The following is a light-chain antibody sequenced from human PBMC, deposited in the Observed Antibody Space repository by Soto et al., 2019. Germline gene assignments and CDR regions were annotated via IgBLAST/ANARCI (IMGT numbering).Light chain of an antibody. CDR1: QVIRND. J-gene: IGKJ1*01. CDR2: AAS. CDR3: LQYYDYPRT. Sequence: DIQMTQSPSSLSASVGDRVSITCRASQVIRNDVAWYQQKPGKAPKRLIYAASTLQSGVPSRFSGSGSGTEFTLTINSLQPEDFATYYCLQYYDYPRTFGQGTKVEIK. V-gene: IGKV1-17*01.